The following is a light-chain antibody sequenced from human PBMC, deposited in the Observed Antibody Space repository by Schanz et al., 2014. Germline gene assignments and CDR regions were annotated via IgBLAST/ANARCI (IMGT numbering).Light chain of an antibody. V-gene: IGKV3-15*01. CDR2: GAS. Sequence: IVMTQSPATLSVSPGERATLSRRASQSITSYLAWYQQKPGQAPRLLIYGASNRATGIATRFSGSGFGTEFTLTISGLQSEDFATYYCQQYNRTFGQGTKVEIK. CDR3: QQYNRT. CDR1: QSITSY. J-gene: IGKJ1*01.